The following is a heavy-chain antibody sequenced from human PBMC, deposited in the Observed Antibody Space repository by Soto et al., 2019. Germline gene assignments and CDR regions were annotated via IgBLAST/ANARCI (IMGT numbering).Heavy chain of an antibody. CDR1: GNSFTSYL. J-gene: IGHJ6*02. V-gene: IGHV5-51*01. Sequence: XESLRVSWQCSGNSFTSYLIGLVLQMPGKGLEWMGIIYPGDSDTRYSPSFQGQVTISADKSISTAYLQWSSLKASDTAMYYCARILKYSGSPYGMDVWGQRTTVTVSS. CDR3: ARILKYSGSPYGMDV. D-gene: IGHD5-12*01. CDR2: IYPGDSDT.